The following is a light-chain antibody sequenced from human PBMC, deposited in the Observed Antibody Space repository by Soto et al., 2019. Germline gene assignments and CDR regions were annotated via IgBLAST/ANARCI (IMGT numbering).Light chain of an antibody. V-gene: IGKV3-20*01. Sequence: EMVLTQSPGTLSLSPGERATLSCRASQSVSSRYFAWYQQKPGQAPRLLNYGASSRATGVPDRFSGSGSGADFTLTISRLQPDDFALYYCQQYANSPQTFGQGTKVEIK. CDR1: QSVSSRY. CDR2: GAS. CDR3: QQYANSPQT. J-gene: IGKJ1*01.